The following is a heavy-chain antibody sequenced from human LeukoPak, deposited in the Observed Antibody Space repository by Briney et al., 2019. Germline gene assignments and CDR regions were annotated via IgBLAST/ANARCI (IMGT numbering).Heavy chain of an antibody. J-gene: IGHJ4*02. CDR2: IKEDGSEE. V-gene: IGHV3-7*01. Sequence: GGSLRLSCAASGFTFSSYTMNWVRQAPVRQAPGKGLEWVANIKEDGSEEYYVDSVKGRFTISRDNAKNSVYLQMNSLRAEDTAVYYCATPMVGGTWADYWGQGTLVTVSS. CDR3: ATPMVGGTWADY. D-gene: IGHD1-26*01. CDR1: GFTFSSYT.